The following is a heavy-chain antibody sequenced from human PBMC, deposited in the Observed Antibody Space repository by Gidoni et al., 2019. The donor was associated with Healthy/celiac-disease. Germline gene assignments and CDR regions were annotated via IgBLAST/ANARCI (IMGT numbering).Heavy chain of an antibody. CDR3: ARGDDYGTYYYYGMDV. J-gene: IGHJ6*02. CDR2: IIPILGIA. CDR1: GGTFSSYT. V-gene: IGHV1-69*02. Sequence: QVQLVQSGAEVKKPGSSVKVSCKASGGTFSSYTISWVRQAPGQGLEWMGRIIPILGIANYAQKFQGRVTITADKSTSTAYMELSSLRSEDTAVYYCARGDDYGTYYYYGMDVWGQGTTVTVSS. D-gene: IGHD4-17*01.